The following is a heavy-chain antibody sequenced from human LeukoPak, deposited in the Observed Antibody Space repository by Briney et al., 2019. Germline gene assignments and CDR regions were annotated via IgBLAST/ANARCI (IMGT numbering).Heavy chain of an antibody. Sequence: ASVTVSCKASGYTFTGYYMHWVRQAPGRGLEWMGWINPNSGGTNYAQKFQGRVTMTRDTSISTAYMELSRLRSDDTAVYYCARDRAPTTRGVDYWGQGTLLTVSS. V-gene: IGHV1-2*02. J-gene: IGHJ4*02. CDR3: ARDRAPTTRGVDY. CDR1: GYTFTGYY. CDR2: INPNSGGT. D-gene: IGHD2-15*01.